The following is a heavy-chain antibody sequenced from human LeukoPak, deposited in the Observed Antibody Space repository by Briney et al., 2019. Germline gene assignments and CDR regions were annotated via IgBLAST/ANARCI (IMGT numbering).Heavy chain of an antibody. CDR1: GGTFSSYT. CDR2: MIPILGIA. CDR3: ARGPNIVVVPAAIMGWFDP. V-gene: IGHV1-69*10. J-gene: IGHJ5*02. D-gene: IGHD2-2*01. Sequence: SVKVSCKASGGTFSSYTISWVRQAPGQGLEWMGWMIPILGIANYAQKFQGRVTITADKSTSTAYMELSSLRSEDTAVYYCARGPNIVVVPAAIMGWFDPWGQGTLVTVSS.